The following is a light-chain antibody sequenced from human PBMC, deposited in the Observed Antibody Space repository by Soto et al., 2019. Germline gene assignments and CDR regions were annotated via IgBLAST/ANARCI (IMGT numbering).Light chain of an antibody. CDR3: QSDDSSLSAYVV. CDR1: SSNIGAGYD. V-gene: IGLV1-40*01. Sequence: QLVLTQPPSVSGAPGQRVTISCTGSSSNIGAGYDVQWYQQLPGTAPKLLIYGNSHRPSGVPDRFSGSKSGTSASLAITGLQAEDEAYYYCQSDDSSLSAYVVLGGGTKLTVL. CDR2: GNS. J-gene: IGLJ2*01.